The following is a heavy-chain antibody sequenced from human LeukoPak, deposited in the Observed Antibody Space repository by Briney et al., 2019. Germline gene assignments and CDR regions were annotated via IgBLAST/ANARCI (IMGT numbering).Heavy chain of an antibody. CDR2: IMPLFGTA. V-gene: IGHV1-69*05. J-gene: IGHJ5*02. CDR1: GGTFNNSA. CDR3: ARDIHGDYGSGWFDP. Sequence: SVKVSCKTSGGTFNNSAISWLRQAPGQGLEWLGGIMPLFGTAGYAQKFQGRVTITKDESTRTVYLELTSLTSDDTAVYYCARDIHGDYGSGWFDPWGQGTLVSVSS. D-gene: IGHD4-17*01.